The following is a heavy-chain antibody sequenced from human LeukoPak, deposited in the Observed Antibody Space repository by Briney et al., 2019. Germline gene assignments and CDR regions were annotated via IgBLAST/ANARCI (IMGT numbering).Heavy chain of an antibody. J-gene: IGHJ4*02. CDR2: ISSSSSTI. D-gene: IGHD1-26*01. Sequence: GGSLRLSCAASGFTFSSYSMNWVRQAPGKGLEWVSYISSSSSTIYYADSVKGRFTISRDNAKNSLYLQMNSLRAEDTAVYYCARDSLSGSYRNFDYWGQGTLVTVSS. V-gene: IGHV3-48*01. CDR3: ARDSLSGSYRNFDY. CDR1: GFTFSSYS.